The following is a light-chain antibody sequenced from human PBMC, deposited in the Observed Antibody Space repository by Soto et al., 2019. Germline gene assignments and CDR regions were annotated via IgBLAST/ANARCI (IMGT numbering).Light chain of an antibody. V-gene: IGKV3-20*01. J-gene: IGKJ1*01. CDR1: QSVSSNY. Sequence: EIVLTQSPVTLSLSPGERATLSCRASQSVSSNYLAWYQQKPGQAPRLLIYGASSRATGIPDRFSGSGSGTDFTLTISRLEPEDFAVYYCQQYGNSRWTFGQGTKVEIK. CDR3: QQYGNSRWT. CDR2: GAS.